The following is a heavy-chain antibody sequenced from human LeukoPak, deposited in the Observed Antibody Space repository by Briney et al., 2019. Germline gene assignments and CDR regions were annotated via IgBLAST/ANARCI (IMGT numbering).Heavy chain of an antibody. D-gene: IGHD2-2*01. CDR2: INHSGST. Sequence: SETLSLTCAVYGGSFSGYYWSWIRQPPGKGLEWIGEINHSGSTNYNPSLKSRVTISVDTSKNQFSLKLSSVTAEDTAVYYCASGVVVPVGMDVWGQGTTVTVSS. V-gene: IGHV4-34*01. CDR3: ASGVVVPVGMDV. J-gene: IGHJ6*02. CDR1: GGSFSGYY.